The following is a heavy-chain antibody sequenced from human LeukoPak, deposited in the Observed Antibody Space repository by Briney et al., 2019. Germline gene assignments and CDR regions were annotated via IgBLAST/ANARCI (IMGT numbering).Heavy chain of an antibody. D-gene: IGHD3-16*02. CDR3: AKDGGGDYVWGSYRSTRAFDI. Sequence: PGGSLRLSCAASGFTFDDYAMHWVRQAPGKGLEWVSGISWNSGSIGYADSVKGRFTISRNNAKNSLYLQMNSLRAEDTALYYCAKDGGGDYVWGSYRSTRAFDIWGQGTVVTVSS. CDR1: GFTFDDYA. CDR2: ISWNSGSI. J-gene: IGHJ3*02. V-gene: IGHV3-9*01.